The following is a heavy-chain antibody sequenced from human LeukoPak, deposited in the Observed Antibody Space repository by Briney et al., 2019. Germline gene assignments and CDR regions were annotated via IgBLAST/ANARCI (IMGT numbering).Heavy chain of an antibody. CDR1: GFTFSSYG. CDR3: ARGAQRWSRYRGHYMDV. J-gene: IGHJ6*03. D-gene: IGHD3-3*01. V-gene: IGHV3-23*01. CDR2: ISGSGGST. Sequence: PGGTLRLSCAASGFTFSSYGMSWVCQAPGKGLEWVSAISGSGGSTYYADSVKGRFTISRDNSKNTLYLQMNSLRAEDTAVYYCARGAQRWSRYRGHYMDVWGKGTTVTVSS.